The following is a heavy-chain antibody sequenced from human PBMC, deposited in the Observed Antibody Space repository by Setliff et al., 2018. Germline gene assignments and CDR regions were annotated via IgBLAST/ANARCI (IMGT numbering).Heavy chain of an antibody. V-gene: IGHV4-38-2*02. D-gene: IGHD4-17*01. CDR1: GSSISSGHY. CDR3: ARDKGDGYGVDAYAGGGFDI. Sequence: LSLTCDVSGSSISSGHYWGWIRQPPGKGLEWIGSMYPGRNTYYNPSLKSRVTMSVDMSKKQFSLKVNSVTAADTAVYYCARDKGDGYGVDAYAGGGFDIWGQGTMVTVSS. J-gene: IGHJ3*02. CDR2: MYPGRNT.